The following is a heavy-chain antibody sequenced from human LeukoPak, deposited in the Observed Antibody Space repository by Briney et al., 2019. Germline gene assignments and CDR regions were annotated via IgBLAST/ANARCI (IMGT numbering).Heavy chain of an antibody. CDR2: ISSYNGNT. Sequence: ASVKVSCTASGYTFTSYGISWVRQAPGQGLEWMGWISSYNGNTNYAQKLQGRVTMSTDTSTGTAYMELRSLRSDDTAVYYCARRVAVAGRDAFDIWGQGTMVTVSS. V-gene: IGHV1-18*01. CDR1: GYTFTSYG. J-gene: IGHJ3*02. CDR3: ARRVAVAGRDAFDI. D-gene: IGHD6-19*01.